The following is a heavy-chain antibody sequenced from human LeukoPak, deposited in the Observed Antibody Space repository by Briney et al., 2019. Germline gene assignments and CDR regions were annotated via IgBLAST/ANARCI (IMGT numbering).Heavy chain of an antibody. CDR2: IKEDGTVI. V-gene: IGHV3-7*01. CDR1: GFSFWNYW. CDR3: ARIGYSSSSFDY. D-gene: IGHD6-6*01. Sequence: GGSLRLSCAASGFSFWNYWMSWVRQAPGKGLEWVANIKEDGTVIYYVDSAKGRFTISRDNAKNSVYLQMNSLRADDTATYHCARIGYSSSSFDYWGQGTLVTVSS. J-gene: IGHJ4*02.